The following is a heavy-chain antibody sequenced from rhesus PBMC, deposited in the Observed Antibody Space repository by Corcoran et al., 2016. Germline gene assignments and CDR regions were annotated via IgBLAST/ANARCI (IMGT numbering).Heavy chain of an antibody. D-gene: IGHD6-25*01. CDR2: IYGDSATT. CDR1: GGSISVGYN. V-gene: IGHV4S9*01. CDR3: ARASRGLAAALED. J-gene: IGHJ4*01. Sequence: VQLQESGPGLVRPSETLSLTCAVSGGSISVGYNWNWIRQPPGKGLEWVGNIYGDSATTYDKPSLKSRLTISKDTSKNRGLLKLSSVTAADTAVYYGARASRGLAAALEDWG.